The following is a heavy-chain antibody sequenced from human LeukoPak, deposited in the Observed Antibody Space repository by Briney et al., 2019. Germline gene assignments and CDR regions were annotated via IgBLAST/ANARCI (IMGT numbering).Heavy chain of an antibody. D-gene: IGHD6-25*01. CDR1: GGSISTYY. Sequence: PSETLSLICTVSGGSISTYYWSWIRQPAGKGPEWIGRTNTNGNTNYNPSLKSRVTMSVDTSKTHFSLNLSSVTAADSAVYYCARERLAFRVDLWGKGPIVSVSS. CDR3: ARERLAFRVDL. V-gene: IGHV4-4*07. CDR2: TNTNGNT. J-gene: IGHJ6*04.